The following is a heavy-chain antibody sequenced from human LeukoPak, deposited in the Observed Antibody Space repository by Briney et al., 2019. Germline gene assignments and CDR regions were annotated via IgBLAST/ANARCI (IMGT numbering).Heavy chain of an antibody. D-gene: IGHD5-12*01. CDR2: IIPIFGTA. Sequence: SSVKVSCKASGGTFSSYAISWVRQAPGQGLEWMGGIIPIFGTANYAQKFQGRVTITADESTSTAHMELSSLRSEDTAVYYCARDPLRPNAFDIWGQGTMVTVSS. J-gene: IGHJ3*02. V-gene: IGHV1-69*01. CDR3: ARDPLRPNAFDI. CDR1: GGTFSSYA.